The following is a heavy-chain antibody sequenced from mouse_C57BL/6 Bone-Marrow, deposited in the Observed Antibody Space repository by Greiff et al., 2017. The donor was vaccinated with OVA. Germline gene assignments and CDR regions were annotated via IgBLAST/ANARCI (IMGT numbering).Heavy chain of an antibody. D-gene: IGHD1-1*02. CDR1: GFTFSNYW. CDR3: TVYGLYWYFDV. J-gene: IGHJ1*03. Sequence: EVQLVESGGGLVQPGGSMKLSCVASGFTFSNYWMNWVRQSPEKGLEWVAQIRLKSDNDATHYAESVKGRFTISRDDSKSSVYLQMNNLRAEDTGIYYCTVYGLYWYFDVWGTGTTVTVSS. CDR2: IRLKSDNDAT. V-gene: IGHV6-3*01.